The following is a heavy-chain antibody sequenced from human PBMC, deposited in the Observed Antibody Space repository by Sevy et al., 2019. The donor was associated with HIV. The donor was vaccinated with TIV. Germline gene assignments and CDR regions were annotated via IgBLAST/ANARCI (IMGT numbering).Heavy chain of an antibody. V-gene: IGHV3-21*01. CDR1: GFTFSSYS. J-gene: IGHJ6*02. CDR2: ISSSSSYI. Sequence: GGSLRLSCAASGFTFSSYSMNWVRQAPGKGLEWVSSISSSSSYIYYADSVKGRFTISRDNAKNSLYLQMNSLRAEDTAVYYCARGEYYGSGSYYHYYYGVDVWGQGTTVTVSS. CDR3: ARGEYYGSGSYYHYYYGVDV. D-gene: IGHD3-10*01.